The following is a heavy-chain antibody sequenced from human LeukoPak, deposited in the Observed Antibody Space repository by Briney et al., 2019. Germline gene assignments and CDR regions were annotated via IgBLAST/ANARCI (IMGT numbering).Heavy chain of an antibody. V-gene: IGHV3-7*04. Sequence: GGSLRLSCVASGFTFSTYWMNWVRQAPNKGLEWVANIKADGDEKHYVHSVRGRFTISRDNATNQVFLQMNSLRVDDTAVYYCARGYCDRTDCYGAPDWWGQGTLVTVSS. CDR1: GFTFSTYW. CDR3: ARGYCDRTDCYGAPDW. J-gene: IGHJ1*01. CDR2: IKADGDEK. D-gene: IGHD2-2*01.